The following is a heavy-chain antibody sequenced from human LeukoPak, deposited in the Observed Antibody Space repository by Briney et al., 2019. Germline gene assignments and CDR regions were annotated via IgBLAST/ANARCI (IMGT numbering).Heavy chain of an antibody. J-gene: IGHJ4*02. CDR3: ARALLILRYFDWLSDY. V-gene: IGHV3-30*03. D-gene: IGHD3-9*01. CDR1: GFTFSSYG. CDR2: ISYDGSNK. Sequence: PGRSLRLSCAASGFTFSSYGMHWVRQAPGKGLEWVAVISYDGSNKYYADSVKGRFTISRDNSKNTLYLQMNSLRAEDTAVYYCARALLILRYFDWLSDYWGQGTLVTVSS.